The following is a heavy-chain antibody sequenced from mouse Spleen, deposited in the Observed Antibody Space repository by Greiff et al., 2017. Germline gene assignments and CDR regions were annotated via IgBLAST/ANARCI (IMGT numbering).Heavy chain of an antibody. CDR2: IDPEDGET. CDR1: GFNIKDYY. Sequence: EVKLVESGAELVKPGASVKLSCTASGFNIKDYYMHWVKQRTEQGLEWIGRIDPEDGETKYAPKFQGKATITADTSSSTAYMQLSSLTSEDSAVYYCARRAYYSNLLFDYWGQGTTLTVSS. D-gene: IGHD2-5*01. V-gene: IGHV14-2*01. CDR3: ARRAYYSNLLFDY. J-gene: IGHJ2*01.